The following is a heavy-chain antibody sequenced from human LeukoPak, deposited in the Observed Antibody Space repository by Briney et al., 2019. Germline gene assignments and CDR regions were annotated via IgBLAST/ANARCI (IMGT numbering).Heavy chain of an antibody. Sequence: GGSLRLSCAASGFTFSNYPMYWVRQAPGKGLEWVAAISYDGSVKYYSDTVKGRFTISRDNSKNTLYLQMSSLRAEDTAVYYCASLVYCGADCYTDYWGQGTLVTVSS. CDR1: GFTFSNYP. D-gene: IGHD2-21*02. J-gene: IGHJ4*02. CDR3: ASLVYCGADCYTDY. CDR2: ISYDGSVK. V-gene: IGHV3-30*04.